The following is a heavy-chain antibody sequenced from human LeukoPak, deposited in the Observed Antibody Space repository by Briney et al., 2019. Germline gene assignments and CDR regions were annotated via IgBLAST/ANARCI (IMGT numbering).Heavy chain of an antibody. D-gene: IGHD3-9*01. Sequence: ASVKVSCKASGYTFTSYAMHWVRQAPGQRLEWMGWVNAGNGNTKYSQKFQGRVTITRDTSASTAYMELSSLRSEDTAVYYCATKYDILTGYDYSGQGTLVTVSS. CDR1: GYTFTSYA. CDR2: VNAGNGNT. V-gene: IGHV1-3*01. J-gene: IGHJ4*02. CDR3: ATKYDILTGYDY.